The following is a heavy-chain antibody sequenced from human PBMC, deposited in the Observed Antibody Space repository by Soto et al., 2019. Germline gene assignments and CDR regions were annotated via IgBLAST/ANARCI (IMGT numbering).Heavy chain of an antibody. J-gene: IGHJ6*02. CDR1: GFPFSSYC. D-gene: IGHD3-10*01. CDR3: ARCQLSPYYYYGMDV. V-gene: IGHV3-7*01. CDR2: IKQDGSEK. Sequence: AGSLSLSFAASGFPFSSYCMSWVRQAPGKGLEWVANIKQDGSEKYYVDSVKGRFTISRDNAKNSLYLQMNSLRAEDTAVYYCARCQLSPYYYYGMDVWGQGTTVTVSS.